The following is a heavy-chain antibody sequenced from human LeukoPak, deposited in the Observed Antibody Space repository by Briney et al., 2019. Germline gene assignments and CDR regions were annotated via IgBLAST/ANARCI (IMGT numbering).Heavy chain of an antibody. J-gene: IGHJ4*02. V-gene: IGHV3-30*04. CDR2: VSAHGLDK. CDR3: ARAFTPGIRKALWIGDSL. Sequence: PGGSLRLSCAASGFTFDDYAMHWVRQAPGKGLEWLAVVSAHGLDKFYASSVRGRFTISKDTSKNTLSLQMNSLRSDDSGVYYCARAFTPGIRKALWIGDSLWDQGTLVTVSS. D-gene: IGHD3-10*01. CDR1: GFTFDDYA.